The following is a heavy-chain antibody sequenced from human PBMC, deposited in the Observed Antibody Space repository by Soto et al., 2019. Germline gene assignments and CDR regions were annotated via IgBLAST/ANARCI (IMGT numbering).Heavy chain of an antibody. CDR2: IKSKTDGGTT. Sequence: GGSLRLSCAASGFTFSNAWMNWVRQAPGKGLEWVGRIKSKTDGGTTDYAAPVKGRFTISRDDSKNTLYLQMNSLKTEDTAVYYCTTQSYYYDSSGYYYVKGPDAFDIWGQGTMVTVSS. CDR3: TTQSYYYDSSGYYYVKGPDAFDI. J-gene: IGHJ3*02. D-gene: IGHD3-22*01. CDR1: GFTFSNAW. V-gene: IGHV3-15*07.